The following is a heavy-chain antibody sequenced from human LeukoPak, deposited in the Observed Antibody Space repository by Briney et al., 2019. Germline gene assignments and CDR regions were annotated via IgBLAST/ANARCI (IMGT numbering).Heavy chain of an antibody. V-gene: IGHV4-61*02. CDR1: GGSISSGSYY. D-gene: IGHD4-23*01. CDR3: ARSLSYGGAPGFDY. CDR2: IYTSGST. Sequence: PSETLSLTCTVSGGSISSGSYYWSWIRQPAGKGLEWIGRIYTSGSTNYNPSLKSRVTISVDTSKSQFSLKLSSVTAADTAVYYCARSLSYGGAPGFDYWGQGTLVTVSS. J-gene: IGHJ4*02.